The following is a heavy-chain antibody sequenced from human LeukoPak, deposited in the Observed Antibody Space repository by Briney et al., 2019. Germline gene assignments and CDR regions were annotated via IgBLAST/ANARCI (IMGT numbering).Heavy chain of an antibody. J-gene: IGHJ4*02. CDR3: AGTDRKGHYYDSSGYYPFDY. CDR1: GYTFTGYY. V-gene: IGHV1-2*06. Sequence: ASVKVSCKASGYTFTGYYMHWVRQAPGQGLEWMGRINPNSGNTNYAQKLQGRVTMTTDTSTSTAYMELRSLRSDDTAVYYCAGTDRKGHYYDSSGYYPFDYWGQGTLVTVSS. D-gene: IGHD3-22*01. CDR2: INPNSGNT.